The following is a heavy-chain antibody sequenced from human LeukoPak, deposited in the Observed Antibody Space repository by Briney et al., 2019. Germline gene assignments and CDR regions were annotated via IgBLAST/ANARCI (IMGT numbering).Heavy chain of an antibody. J-gene: IGHJ4*02. CDR3: ARSPGFGDSSGYYKRGNYFDY. V-gene: IGHV4-30-2*01. Sequence: PSETLSLTCTVAGGSISSGGYYWSWIRQPPGKGLEWIGYIYHSGSTYYNPSLKSRVTISVDRSKNQFSLKLSSVTAADTAVYYCARSPGFGDSSGYYKRGNYFDYWGQGTLVTVSS. CDR1: GGSISSGGYY. D-gene: IGHD3-22*01. CDR2: IYHSGST.